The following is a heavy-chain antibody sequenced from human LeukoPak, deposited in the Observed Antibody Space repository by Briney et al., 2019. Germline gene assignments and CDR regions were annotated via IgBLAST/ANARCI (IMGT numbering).Heavy chain of an antibody. D-gene: IGHD3-22*01. CDR2: FYASGST. Sequence: SETLSLTCAVYGGSFSGYYWSWIRQPPGKGLEWIGRFYASGSTNYNPSLKSRVTISLDTSKKQFSLKLSSVTAADTAVYYCAREELSDSSGYYNYWGQGTLVTVSS. V-gene: IGHV4-59*10. CDR1: GGSFSGYY. CDR3: AREELSDSSGYYNY. J-gene: IGHJ4*02.